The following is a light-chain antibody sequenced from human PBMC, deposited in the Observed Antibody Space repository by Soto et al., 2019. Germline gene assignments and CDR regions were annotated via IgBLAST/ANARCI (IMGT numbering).Light chain of an antibody. J-gene: IGKJ1*01. Sequence: EIVMTQSPATLSVSPGERATLSCRASQSVSSDLARYQHKPGQAPRLLIHGASTRATGIPARFSGSGSGTEFTLTISSLQSEDFAVYYCQQYNNWPPVTFGQGTKVEIK. CDR2: GAS. CDR3: QQYNNWPPVT. CDR1: QSVSSD. V-gene: IGKV3-15*01.